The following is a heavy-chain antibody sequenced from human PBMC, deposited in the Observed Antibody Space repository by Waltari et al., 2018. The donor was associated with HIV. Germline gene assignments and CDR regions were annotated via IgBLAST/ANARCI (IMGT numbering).Heavy chain of an antibody. J-gene: IGHJ4*02. V-gene: IGHV3-23*01. CDR1: GFTFSRHA. Sequence: EVRLLESGGGLIQPGGSLRLSCAASGFTFSRHAMSWVRQAPGKGLEWVSVISGDGSTYYAGSVKGRFTISRDTSKSTVYLQMNDLRAEDTALYFCAKLLVVAGTSADFWGQGILVTVSS. CDR2: ISGDGST. CDR3: AKLLVVAGTSADF. D-gene: IGHD6-19*01.